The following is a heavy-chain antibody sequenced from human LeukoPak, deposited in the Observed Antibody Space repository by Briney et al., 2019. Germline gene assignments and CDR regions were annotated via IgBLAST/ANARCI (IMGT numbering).Heavy chain of an antibody. Sequence: SETLSLTCTVSGGSVSSGSNYWSWIRQPPGKRLEWIGYIYYSGSTNYNPSLNSRVTISLDTSKNQFSLNLSSVTAADTAVYYCASTGEMYSSGWYFDFWGQGTLVTVSS. CDR2: IYYSGST. V-gene: IGHV4-61*01. CDR1: GGSVSSGSNY. CDR3: ASTGEMYSSGWYFDF. J-gene: IGHJ4*02. D-gene: IGHD6-19*01.